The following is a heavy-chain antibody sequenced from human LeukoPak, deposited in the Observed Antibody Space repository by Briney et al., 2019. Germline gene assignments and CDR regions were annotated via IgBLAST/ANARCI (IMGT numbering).Heavy chain of an antibody. CDR1: GGSFSGYY. V-gene: IGHV4-34*01. D-gene: IGHD2-2*01. CDR2: INHSGST. Sequence: PSETLSLTCAVYGGSFSGYYWSWIRQPPGKGLEWIGEINHSGSTNYNPPLKSRVTISVDTSKNQFSLKLSSVTAADTAVYYCARAPAARRDFDYWGQGTLVTVSS. CDR3: ARAPAARRDFDY. J-gene: IGHJ4*02.